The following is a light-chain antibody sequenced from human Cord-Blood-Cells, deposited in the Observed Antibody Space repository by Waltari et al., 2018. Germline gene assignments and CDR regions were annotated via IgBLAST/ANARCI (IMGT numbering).Light chain of an antibody. CDR1: SGIHVGTSR. V-gene: IGLV5-45*01. Sequence: QAVLTQPASLSASPVASASLTGTLRSGIHVGTSRIYWSQQQPGSPPQYLLRYKSDSDKQQGSGVPSRFSGSKDASANAGILLISGLQSEDEADYYCMIWHSSAWVFGGGTKLTVL. J-gene: IGLJ3*02. CDR2: YKSDSDK. CDR3: MIWHSSAWV.